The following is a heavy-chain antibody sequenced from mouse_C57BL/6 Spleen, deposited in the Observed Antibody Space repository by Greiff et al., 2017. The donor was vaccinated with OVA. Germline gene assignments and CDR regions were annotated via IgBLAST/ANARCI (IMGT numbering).Heavy chain of an antibody. D-gene: IGHD1-2*01. CDR2: ISNGGGST. Sequence: EVQGVESGGGLVQPGGSLKLSCAASGFTFSDYYMYWVRQTPEKRLEWVAYISNGGGSTYYPDTVKGRFTISRDNAKNTLYLQMSRLKSEDTAMYYCARGLTTAFDDWGQGTTLTVSS. V-gene: IGHV5-12*01. CDR1: GFTFSDYY. J-gene: IGHJ2*01. CDR3: ARGLTTAFDD.